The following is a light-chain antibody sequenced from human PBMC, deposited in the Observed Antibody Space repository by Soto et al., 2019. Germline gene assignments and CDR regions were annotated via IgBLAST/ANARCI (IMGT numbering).Light chain of an antibody. CDR3: YSYTPSSTYV. V-gene: IGLV2-14*01. Sequence: QSVLTQPASVSGSPGQSITISCTGTSSDVGGYNYVSWYQQHPAKVPKLMIYHVSNRPSGVSDRFSGSKSGNTASLTISGLQAEDEGDYYCYSYTPSSTYVFGPGTKVTVL. CDR1: SSDVGGYNY. J-gene: IGLJ1*01. CDR2: HVS.